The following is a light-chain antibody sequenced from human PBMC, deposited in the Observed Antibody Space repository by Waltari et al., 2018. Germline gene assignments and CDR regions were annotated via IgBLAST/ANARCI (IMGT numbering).Light chain of an antibody. CDR3: QHYLRLPVT. CDR1: ESVSRA. Sequence: EIALPQSPGTLSLSVGERATVSCRASESVSRALAWYQQKPGQAPRLRIYGASTRATGIPDRFSGSGSVTDFSLTISRLEPDDFAVYYCQHYLRLPVTFGQGTTVEI. CDR2: GAS. J-gene: IGKJ1*01. V-gene: IGKV3-20*01.